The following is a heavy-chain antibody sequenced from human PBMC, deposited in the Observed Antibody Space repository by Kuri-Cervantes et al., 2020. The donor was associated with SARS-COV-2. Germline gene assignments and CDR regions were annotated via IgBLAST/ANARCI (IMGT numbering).Heavy chain of an antibody. CDR1: GLTFSSYA. J-gene: IGHJ5*02. V-gene: IGHV3-64D*08. CDR3: VKGSSSWYDFWFDP. Sequence: GESLKISCSASGLTFSSYAMHWVRQAPGKGLEYVSAISSNGGSTYYADSVKGRFTISRDNSKNTLYLQMSSLRAEDTAVYYCVKGSSSWYDFWFDPWGQGTLVTVSS. D-gene: IGHD6-13*01. CDR2: ISSNGGST.